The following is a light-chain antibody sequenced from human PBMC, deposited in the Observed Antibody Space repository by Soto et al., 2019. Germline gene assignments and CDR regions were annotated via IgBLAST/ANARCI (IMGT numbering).Light chain of an antibody. CDR1: TSDVGGFDS. V-gene: IGLV2-14*01. CDR3: SSYTTSNTWL. CDR2: EVS. J-gene: IGLJ3*02. Sequence: QSALTQPASVSGSPVQSITISCTATTSDVGGFDSVSWYQQHPGTAPRVIIYEVSNRPSGVSYRFSGSKSANTASLTISGLQADDEADYYCSSYTTSNTWLFGGGTKLTVL.